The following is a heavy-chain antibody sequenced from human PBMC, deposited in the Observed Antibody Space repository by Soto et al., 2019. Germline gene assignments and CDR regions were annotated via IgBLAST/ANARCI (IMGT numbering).Heavy chain of an antibody. CDR2: ISGSGGNT. D-gene: IGHD1-26*01. J-gene: IGHJ4*02. CDR1: GFNFTSYA. V-gene: IGHV3-23*01. CDR3: ARDRATFDS. Sequence: EVQLLESGGGLGQPGGSLRLSCAASGFNFTSYAMSWVRLTPGKGLEWVSAISGSGGNTFYADSVRGRFTISRDNSKNTVYLQINNLRVEDTAVYYCARDRATFDSWGQVTLVTVSS.